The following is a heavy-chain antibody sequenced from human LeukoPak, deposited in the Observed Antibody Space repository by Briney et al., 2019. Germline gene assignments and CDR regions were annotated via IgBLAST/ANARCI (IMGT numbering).Heavy chain of an antibody. V-gene: IGHV3-7*01. J-gene: IGHJ4*02. CDR1: GFTFSDYW. CDR3: VRAIAAAASY. Sequence: GGSLRLSCAASGFTFSDYWMHWVRQAPGRGLEWVANIKQDGSERYYVDSVGGRFTITRDNAKNSLSLQMDSLRAEDTAVYYCVRAIAAAASYWGQGTLVTVSS. D-gene: IGHD6-13*01. CDR2: IKQDGSER.